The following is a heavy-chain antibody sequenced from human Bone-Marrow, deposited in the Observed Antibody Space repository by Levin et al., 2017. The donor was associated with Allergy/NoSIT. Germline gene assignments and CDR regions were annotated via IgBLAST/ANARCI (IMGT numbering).Heavy chain of an antibody. CDR1: GGSISSNNYF. V-gene: IGHV4-39*01. D-gene: IGHD3-10*01. CDR2: FFYSGTT. J-gene: IGHJ5*02. CDR3: ARHMGFYGSGSLWFDP. Sequence: SSETLSLTCSVSGGSISSNNYFWGWIRQPPGTGLEWIGSFFYSGTTYYPPSLKSRVTISVDSSKNYVYLNLSSVTAADTAVYYCARHMGFYGSGSLWFDPWGPGTLAIVSS.